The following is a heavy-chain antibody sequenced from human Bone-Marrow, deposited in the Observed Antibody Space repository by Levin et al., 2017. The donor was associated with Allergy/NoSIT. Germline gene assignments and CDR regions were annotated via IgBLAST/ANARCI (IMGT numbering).Heavy chain of an antibody. Sequence: SVKVSCKPSGGTFNSSPISWVRQAPGQGLEWMGGIIPMMATAQYAQKFQGRITISADESSSTAYMQLTSLRSEDTAVYYCARDLGTITGSGDVWGQGTTVIVSS. V-gene: IGHV1-69*13. D-gene: IGHD5-12*01. CDR1: GGTFNSSP. CDR2: IIPMMATA. CDR3: ARDLGTITGSGDV. J-gene: IGHJ6*02.